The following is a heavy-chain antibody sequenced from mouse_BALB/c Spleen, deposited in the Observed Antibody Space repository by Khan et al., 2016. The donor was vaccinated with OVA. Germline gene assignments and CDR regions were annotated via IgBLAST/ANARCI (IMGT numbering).Heavy chain of an antibody. V-gene: IGHV1-7*01. J-gene: IGHJ2*01. CDR1: GYTFINYW. D-gene: IGHD1-1*01. CDR3: ARRGLRLDFDY. CDR2: INPSTGYT. Sequence: QVQLQQSGAELAKPGASVKMSCKASGYTFINYWILWVKQRPGQGLEWIGYINPSTGYTEYNQNFKDKVTLTADKSSSTAYMQLSSLTSEDYAVYYCARRGLRLDFDYWGQGTTLTVSS.